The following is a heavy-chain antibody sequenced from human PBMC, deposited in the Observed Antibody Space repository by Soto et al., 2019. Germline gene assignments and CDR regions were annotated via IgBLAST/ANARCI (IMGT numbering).Heavy chain of an antibody. V-gene: IGHV3-23*01. D-gene: IGHD3-10*01. CDR3: AKGRGGSGSLTPLVDF. J-gene: IGHJ4*02. CDR1: GFTFNNYA. CDR2: ISGGGDTT. Sequence: EVQLLESGGGLVQPRGSLRVSWAASGFTFNNYAMTWVRQAPGNGLEWVSAISGGGDTTSYADSVKGRFTVSRDGSKNTLYLQMSSLRAEDTALYYCAKGRGGSGSLTPLVDFWGQGTLVTVSS.